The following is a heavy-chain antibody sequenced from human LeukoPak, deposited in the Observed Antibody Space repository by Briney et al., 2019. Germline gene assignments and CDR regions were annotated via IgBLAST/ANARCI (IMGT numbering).Heavy chain of an antibody. V-gene: IGHV3-30*04. CDR2: ISYDGSNK. J-gene: IGHJ4*02. CDR3: ASSGSGSYPDY. D-gene: IGHD3-10*01. Sequence: PGGSLRLPCAASGFTFSSYAMHWVRQAPGKGLEWVAVISYDGSNKYYADSVKGRFTISRDNSKNTLYLQMNSLRAEDTAVYYCASSGSGSYPDYWGREPWSPSPQ. CDR1: GFTFSSYA.